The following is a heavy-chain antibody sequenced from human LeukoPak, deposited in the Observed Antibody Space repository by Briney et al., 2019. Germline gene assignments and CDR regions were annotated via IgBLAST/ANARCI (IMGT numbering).Heavy chain of an antibody. J-gene: IGHJ4*02. D-gene: IGHD6-13*01. CDR2: VTSNGGST. CDR1: GFTFSSYW. Sequence: GGSLRLSCAASGFTFSSYWMHWVRQAPGKGLEYVSGVTSNGGSTYYADSVKGRFTISRDNSKNTLYLQMSTLRAEDTAVYYCVKSSGSSWYMFDYWGQGTLVTVSS. CDR3: VKSSGSSWYMFDY. V-gene: IGHV3-64D*09.